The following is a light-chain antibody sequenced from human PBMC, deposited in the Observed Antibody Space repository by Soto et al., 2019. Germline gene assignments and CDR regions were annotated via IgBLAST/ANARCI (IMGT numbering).Light chain of an antibody. Sequence: QAVVTQEPSLTVSPGGTVTLTCGSSTGAVTSGHYPYWIQQKPGQAPRTLIYDTSIRHSWTPVRFSGSLVGGKAALILSGAQPEDEADYYCLLAYRGGPVFGGGTQLTVL. CDR1: TGAVTSGHY. J-gene: IGLJ3*02. CDR2: DTS. V-gene: IGLV7-46*01. CDR3: LLAYRGGPV.